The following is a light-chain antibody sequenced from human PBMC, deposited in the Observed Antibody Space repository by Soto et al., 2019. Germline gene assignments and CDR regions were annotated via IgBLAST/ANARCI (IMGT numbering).Light chain of an antibody. CDR3: QHYKMYSPWT. Sequence: DIQMTQSPSTVSAYVGDSVTITCRASQSITTWLAWYQQRPGKAPKLLIYDVSGLQVGVPSRCSDGGSGTEFTLTISSLQPDDFATYYCQHYKMYSPWTFGQGTKVDIK. CDR1: QSITTW. V-gene: IGKV1-5*01. CDR2: DVS. J-gene: IGKJ1*01.